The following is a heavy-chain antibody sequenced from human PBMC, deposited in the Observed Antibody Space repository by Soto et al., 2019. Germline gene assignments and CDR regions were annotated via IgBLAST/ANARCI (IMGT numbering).Heavy chain of an antibody. CDR3: ARDGRAFSIFGETMDV. D-gene: IGHD3-3*01. Sequence: ASVKFSCKTSGFTFTNYAINWVRQAPGQGLQWMGWISAYSGDTKYAQRFQDRLTVTTDPSTTTAYMELRSLRSDDTAVYYCARDGRAFSIFGETMDVWGQGTTVTVSS. CDR2: ISAYSGDT. V-gene: IGHV1-18*01. CDR1: GFTFTNYA. J-gene: IGHJ6*02.